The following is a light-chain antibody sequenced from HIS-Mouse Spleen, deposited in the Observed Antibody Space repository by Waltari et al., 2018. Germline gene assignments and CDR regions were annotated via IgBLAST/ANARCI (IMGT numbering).Light chain of an antibody. Sequence: NFMLTQPHSVSESPGKTVTISCTGSSGTIASNYVQRYQQRPGSAPTPVTYEANQRPPGVPDRFSGSIDSSSNSASLTISGLKTEDEADYYCQSYDSSNVVFGGGTKLTVL. CDR1: SGTIASNY. J-gene: IGLJ2*01. V-gene: IGLV6-57*02. CDR2: EAN. CDR3: QSYDSSNVV.